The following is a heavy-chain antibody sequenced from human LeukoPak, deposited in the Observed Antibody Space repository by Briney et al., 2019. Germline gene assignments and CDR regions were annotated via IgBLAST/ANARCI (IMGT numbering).Heavy chain of an antibody. D-gene: IGHD3-3*01. CDR2: ISYDGSKK. CDR3: AREIRFLESNWFDP. V-gene: IGHV3-30-3*01. Sequence: PGRSLRLSCAASGFTFGSYAMHWVRQAPGKGLEWVAVISYDGSKKYYGDSVKGRFTISRDNSKNTLYLQMNSLRAEDTAVYYCAREIRFLESNWFDPWGQGTLVTVSS. CDR1: GFTFGSYA. J-gene: IGHJ5*02.